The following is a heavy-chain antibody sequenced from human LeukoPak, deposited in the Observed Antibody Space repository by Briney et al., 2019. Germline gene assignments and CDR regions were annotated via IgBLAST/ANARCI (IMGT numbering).Heavy chain of an antibody. V-gene: IGHV1-24*01. CDR1: GYTLTELS. CDR3: ASLGGKRTPHGYCSSTSCFQNY. J-gene: IGHJ4*02. Sequence: ASVKVSCKVSGYTLTELSMHWVRQAPGKGLEWMGGFDPEDGETIYAQKFQGRVTMTEDTSTDTAYMELSSPRSEDTAVYYCASLGGKRTPHGYCSSTSCFQNYWGQGTLVTVSS. D-gene: IGHD2-2*01. CDR2: FDPEDGET.